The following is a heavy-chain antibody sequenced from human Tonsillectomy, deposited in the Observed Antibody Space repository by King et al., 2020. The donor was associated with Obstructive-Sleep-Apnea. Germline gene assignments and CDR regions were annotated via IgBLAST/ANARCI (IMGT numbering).Heavy chain of an antibody. V-gene: IGHV5-51*01. CDR3: ARLYCSSTSCQAYYYYGMDV. CDR2: IYPGDSDT. Sequence: VQLVQSGAEVKKPGESLKISCKGSGYSFTSYWIGWVRKMPGKVLEWMWIIYPGDSDTRYSPSFQGQVTISADKSISTAYLQWRSLKASDTAMYYCARLYCSSTSCQAYYYYGMDVWGQGTTVTVSS. D-gene: IGHD2-2*01. J-gene: IGHJ6*02. CDR1: GYSFTSYW.